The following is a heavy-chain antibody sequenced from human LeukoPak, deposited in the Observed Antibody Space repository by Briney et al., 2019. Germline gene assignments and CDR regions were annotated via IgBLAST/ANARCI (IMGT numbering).Heavy chain of an antibody. CDR3: AKGGPIQLWANIDY. V-gene: IGHV3-23*01. CDR2: ISGSGGST. J-gene: IGHJ4*02. CDR1: GFTFSSYA. D-gene: IGHD5-18*01. Sequence: GGSLRLSCAASGFTFSSYAMSWVRQAPGKGLEWVSAISGSGGSTYYADSVKGRLTISRDNSKNTLYLQMNSLRAEDTAVYYCAKGGPIQLWANIDYWGQGTLVTVSS.